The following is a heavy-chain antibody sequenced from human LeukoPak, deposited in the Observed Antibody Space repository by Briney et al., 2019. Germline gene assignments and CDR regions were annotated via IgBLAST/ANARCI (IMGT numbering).Heavy chain of an antibody. Sequence: SETLSLTCTVSGGSITTYYWSWLRQSPGRGLEWIGYIHHSVSPTYNPSLKSRVTISVDTSKNQFSLKLSSVTAADTAVYYCARDGDSSGHDDFDIWGQGTMVTVSS. CDR3: ARDGDSSGHDDFDI. V-gene: IGHV4-59*12. CDR1: GGSITTYY. D-gene: IGHD3-22*01. J-gene: IGHJ3*02. CDR2: IHHSVSP.